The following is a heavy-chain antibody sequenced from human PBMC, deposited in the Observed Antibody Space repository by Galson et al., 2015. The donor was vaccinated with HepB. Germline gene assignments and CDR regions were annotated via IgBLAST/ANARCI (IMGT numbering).Heavy chain of an antibody. V-gene: IGHV3-23*01. D-gene: IGHD3-10*01. CDR3: AKRSASGAYYDS. CDR2: ITASGGDT. Sequence: SLRLSCAASGFTFNNYGMAWVRQAPGKGPEWVSTITASGGDTFYAGSVKGRFTTSRDNSKNMFFLQMNSLRAEDSAEYYCAKRSASGAYYDSWGQGTTVTVSS. J-gene: IGHJ6*02. CDR1: GFTFNNYG.